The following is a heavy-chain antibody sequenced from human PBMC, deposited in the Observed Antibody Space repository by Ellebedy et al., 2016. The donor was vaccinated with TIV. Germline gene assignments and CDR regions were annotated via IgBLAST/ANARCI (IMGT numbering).Heavy chain of an antibody. D-gene: IGHD6-19*01. CDR2: IKSSTGDT. CDR3: ATEGGGVAGVDTDY. Sequence: ASVKVSCKASGYTFTGYYIHWLRQAPGQGLEWMGWIKSSTGDTKYAQKFQGRVTLTRDTSINTAYMELSSLTSDDTAVYYCATEGGGVAGVDTDYWGQGTLVTVSS. V-gene: IGHV1-2*02. CDR1: GYTFTGYY. J-gene: IGHJ4*02.